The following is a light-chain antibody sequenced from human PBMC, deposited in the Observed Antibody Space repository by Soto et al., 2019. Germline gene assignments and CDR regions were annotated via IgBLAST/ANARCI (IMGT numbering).Light chain of an antibody. CDR2: KAS. CDR3: QERSGWPRGT. Sequence: DIQMTQSPSTLSASLGDRVTITCRASQSISTWLAWYQQKPGRAPKLLIYKASSLQSDVPSGFSGSGSGTEFTLTISSLQPDDYAVYYCQERSGWPRGTFGGGTKVEIK. J-gene: IGKJ4*01. V-gene: IGKV1-5*03. CDR1: QSISTW.